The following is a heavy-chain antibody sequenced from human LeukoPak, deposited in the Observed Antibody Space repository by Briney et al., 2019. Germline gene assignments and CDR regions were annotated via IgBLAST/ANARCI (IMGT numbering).Heavy chain of an antibody. D-gene: IGHD6-13*01. CDR3: AKDVYSSSWYVASDM. Sequence: GGSLRLSCAASGFTFSTYAMSWVRQAPGKGLEWVSTISGSGGSTYYADSVKGRFTISRDNSKNTLYLQMNSLRAEDTALYYCAKDVYSSSWYVASDMWGQGTMVTVSS. CDR2: ISGSGGST. V-gene: IGHV3-23*01. J-gene: IGHJ3*02. CDR1: GFTFSTYA.